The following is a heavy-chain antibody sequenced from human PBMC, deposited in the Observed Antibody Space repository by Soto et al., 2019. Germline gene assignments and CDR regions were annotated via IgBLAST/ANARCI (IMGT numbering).Heavy chain of an antibody. CDR3: ATYDSTGKFDY. CDR2: VYYSGTT. Sequence: QVQLQESGPGLVKPSETLSLTCTVSGGSILSYYWSWVRQPPGKELEYIGHVYYSGTTTYNPSLKRRVTMSVATSKEQFSLKLTYVTAADTAVYYCATYDSTGKFDYWGQGILVTVSS. D-gene: IGHD3-22*01. CDR1: GGSILSYY. V-gene: IGHV4-59*12. J-gene: IGHJ4*02.